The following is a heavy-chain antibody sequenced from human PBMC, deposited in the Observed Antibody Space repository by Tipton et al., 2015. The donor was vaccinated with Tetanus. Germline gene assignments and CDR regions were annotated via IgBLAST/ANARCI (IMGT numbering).Heavy chain of an antibody. CDR1: DDSMSSGTSY. Sequence: TLSLTCTVSDDSMSSGTSYWGWVRQPPGKALEWLGTVYYDGSPYYNSSLKSRLTISVDTSKRQFFLRLTCVTAADTAVYYCARQAENWFDPWGQGTLVTVSS. V-gene: IGHV4-39*01. CDR2: VYYDGSP. CDR3: ARQAENWFDP. J-gene: IGHJ5*02.